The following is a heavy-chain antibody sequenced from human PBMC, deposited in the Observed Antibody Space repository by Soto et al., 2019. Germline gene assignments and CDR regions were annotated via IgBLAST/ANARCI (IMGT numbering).Heavy chain of an antibody. D-gene: IGHD3-9*01. V-gene: IGHV1-3*01. CDR3: ATALRFVDYLPKR. CDR1: GYTLTTYP. CDR2: ITGASGDT. Sequence: GASVKVSCKASGYTLTTYPLHWVRQAPGQSLEWMGYITGASGDTRYSQKFHDRVTITRDTSANTAYLELNSLTSEDTAVYYCATALRFVDYLPKRWGQGTLVTVSS. J-gene: IGHJ4*02.